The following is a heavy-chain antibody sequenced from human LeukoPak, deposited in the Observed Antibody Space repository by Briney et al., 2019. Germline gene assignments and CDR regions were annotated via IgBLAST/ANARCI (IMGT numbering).Heavy chain of an antibody. CDR2: IKQDGSEK. CDR1: GFTFSSYW. V-gene: IGHV3-7*01. J-gene: IGHJ4*02. D-gene: IGHD4-17*01. CDR3: ARRGTVTTFRGIDERLDY. Sequence: PGGSLRLSCAASGFTFSSYWMSWVRQAPGKGLEWVANIKQDGSEKYYVDSVKGRFTISRDNAKNSLYLQMNSLRAEDTAVYYCARRGTVTTFRGIDERLDYWGQGTLVTVSS.